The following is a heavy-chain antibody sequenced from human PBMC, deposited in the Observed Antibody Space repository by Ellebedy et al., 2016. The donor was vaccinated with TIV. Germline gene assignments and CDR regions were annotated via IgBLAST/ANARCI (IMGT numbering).Heavy chain of an antibody. V-gene: IGHV1-69*04. J-gene: IGHJ6*02. CDR1: GGTFSSYA. CDR2: IIPILGIA. CDR3: ARGATYYYDSSALPGGYYYYGMDV. Sequence: AASVKVSCKASGGTFSSYAISWVRQAPGQGLEWMGRIIPILGIANYAQKFQGRVTITRDTSASTAYMELSSLRSEDTAVYYCARGATYYYDSSALPGGYYYYGMDVWGQGTTVTVSS. D-gene: IGHD3-22*01.